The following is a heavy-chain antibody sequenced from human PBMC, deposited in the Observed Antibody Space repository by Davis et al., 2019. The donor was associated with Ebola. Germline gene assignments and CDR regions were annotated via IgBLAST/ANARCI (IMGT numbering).Heavy chain of an antibody. J-gene: IGHJ5*02. D-gene: IGHD6-13*01. CDR1: GFTFSDYY. Sequence: GESLKISCAASGFTFSDYYMSWIRQAPGKGLEWVSYFSSSSSYTNNADSVKGRFTISRDNSKNTLYLQMNSLRAEDTAVYYCAKALSSWGPNCFDPWGQGTLVTVSS. CDR2: FSSSSSYT. V-gene: IGHV3-11*05. CDR3: AKALSSWGPNCFDP.